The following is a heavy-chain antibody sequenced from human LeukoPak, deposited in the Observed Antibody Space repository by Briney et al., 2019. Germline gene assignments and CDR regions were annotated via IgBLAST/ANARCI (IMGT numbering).Heavy chain of an antibody. Sequence: GGSLRLSCAASGFTFSNYDMHWVRQATGKGLEWVSAIGTAGDTYYPGSVKGRFTISREYAKNSLYLQMNSLRAGGTAVYYCARGPATVTASYYYYGMNVWGQGTTVTVSS. CDR3: ARGPATVTASYYYYGMNV. J-gene: IGHJ6*02. CDR2: IGTAGDT. CDR1: GFTFSNYD. D-gene: IGHD4-17*01. V-gene: IGHV3-13*01.